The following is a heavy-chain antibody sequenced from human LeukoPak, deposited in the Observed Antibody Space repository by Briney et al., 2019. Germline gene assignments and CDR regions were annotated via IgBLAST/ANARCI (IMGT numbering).Heavy chain of an antibody. Sequence: GGSLRLSCAASGFTFSSYAMSWVRQAPGKGLEWVSAISGSGGSIYYADSVKGRFTISRDNSKDTLYLQMNSLRVEDTAVYYCAKGASVWFYFFDYWGQGTLVTVSS. D-gene: IGHD6-19*01. J-gene: IGHJ4*02. V-gene: IGHV3-23*01. CDR2: ISGSGGSI. CDR3: AKGASVWFYFFDY. CDR1: GFTFSSYA.